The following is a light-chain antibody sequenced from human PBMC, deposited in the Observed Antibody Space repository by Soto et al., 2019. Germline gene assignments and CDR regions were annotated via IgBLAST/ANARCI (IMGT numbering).Light chain of an antibody. CDR3: QQYDSFPIT. V-gene: IGKV1-33*01. CDR2: DAS. Sequence: DIPMTQSPSSLSASVGDRVTITCQASQDINKYLNWHQQKPGKAPKLLIYDASNLETGVPTRFSGSGSGTDFTFTINSLQPEDFATYYCQQYDSFPITFGQGTRLEIK. J-gene: IGKJ5*01. CDR1: QDINKY.